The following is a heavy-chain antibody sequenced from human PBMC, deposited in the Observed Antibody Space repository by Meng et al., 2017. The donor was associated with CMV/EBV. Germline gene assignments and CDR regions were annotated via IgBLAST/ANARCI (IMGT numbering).Heavy chain of an antibody. Sequence: ASVKVSCKASGYTFTGYYMHWVRQAPGQGLEWMGWINPNSGGTNYAQKFQGRVTMPRDTSISPAYMELSRLRSDDTAVYYCARVNQVRIAAAGIGYWGQGTLVTVSS. D-gene: IGHD6-13*01. CDR1: GYTFTGYY. V-gene: IGHV1-2*02. CDR2: INPNSGGT. CDR3: ARVNQVRIAAAGIGY. J-gene: IGHJ4*02.